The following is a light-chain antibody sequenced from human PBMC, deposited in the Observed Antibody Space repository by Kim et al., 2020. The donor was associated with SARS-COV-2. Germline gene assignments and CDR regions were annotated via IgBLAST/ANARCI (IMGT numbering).Light chain of an antibody. CDR1: NLGDKY. CDR2: QDT. J-gene: IGLJ2*01. CDR3: QAWDSSTVI. V-gene: IGLV3-1*01. Sequence: ASPGQTASITCSGDNLGDKYACWYQQKPGQSPVLVIHQDTKRPSGIPERFSGSNSGNTATLTISGTQAMDEADYYCQAWDSSTVIFGGGTQLTVL.